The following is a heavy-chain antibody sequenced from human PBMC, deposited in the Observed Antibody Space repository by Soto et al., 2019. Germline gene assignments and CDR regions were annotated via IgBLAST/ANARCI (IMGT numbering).Heavy chain of an antibody. CDR3: ARDGDQLVTYYHGMDV. J-gene: IGHJ6*02. Sequence: PGGSLRLSCAASGFTFSSYSMNWVRQAPGKGLEWVSSISSSSSYIYYADSVKGRFTISRDNAKNSLYLQMNSLRAEDTAVYYCARDGDQLVTYYHGMDVWGQGTTVTVSS. D-gene: IGHD6-6*01. CDR1: GFTFSSYS. CDR2: ISSSSSYI. V-gene: IGHV3-21*01.